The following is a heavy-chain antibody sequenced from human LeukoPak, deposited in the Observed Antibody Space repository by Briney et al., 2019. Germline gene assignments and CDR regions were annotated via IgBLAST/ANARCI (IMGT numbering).Heavy chain of an antibody. V-gene: IGHV1-8*03. D-gene: IGHD3-16*01. CDR1: GYTFTSYD. J-gene: IGHJ3*02. Sequence: ASVKVSCKASGYTFTSYDINWVRQATGQGLEWMGWMNPNSGNTGYAQKFQGRVTITRNTSISTAYMELSSLRSEDTAVYYCARGVGRDDAFDIWGQGTMVTVSS. CDR3: ARGVGRDDAFDI. CDR2: MNPNSGNT.